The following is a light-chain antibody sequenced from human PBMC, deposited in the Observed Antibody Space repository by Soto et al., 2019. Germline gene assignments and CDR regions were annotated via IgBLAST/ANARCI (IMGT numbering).Light chain of an antibody. V-gene: IGLV2-11*01. CDR1: TSDVGGYNH. CDR2: DVT. CDR3: CSSAGTYTFV. Sequence: QSVLTQPPSVSGSPGQSVTISCTVTTSDVGGYNHVSWYQHHPGKVPKLIIYDVTKRPSGVPDRFSGSKSGNTASLTISGLQAEDEADYSFCSSAGTYTFVFGTGTKVTVL. J-gene: IGLJ1*01.